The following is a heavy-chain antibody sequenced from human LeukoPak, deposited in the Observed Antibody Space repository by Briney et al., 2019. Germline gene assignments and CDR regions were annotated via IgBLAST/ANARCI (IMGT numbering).Heavy chain of an antibody. CDR2: IYSGGST. CDR1: GFTVSGNY. V-gene: IGHV3-53*01. J-gene: IGHJ6*02. Sequence: GGSLRLSCAASGFTVSGNYMSWVRQAPGKGLEWVSVIYSGGSTYYADSVKGRFTISRDNSKNTLYLQMNSLRAEDTAVYYCARVVPAAKNYYYYGMDVWGQGNTVTVSS. D-gene: IGHD2-2*01. CDR3: ARVVPAAKNYYYYGMDV.